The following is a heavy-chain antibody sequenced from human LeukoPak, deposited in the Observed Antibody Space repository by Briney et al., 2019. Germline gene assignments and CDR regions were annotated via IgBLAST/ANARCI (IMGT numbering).Heavy chain of an antibody. J-gene: IGHJ4*02. CDR3: TRDPRGPPMIVVVITTDY. CDR2: TKNKTNRGTT. CDR1: GFLFSSYV. D-gene: IGHD3-22*01. Sequence: HPGGSLRLSCAGSGFLFSSYVMHWVRRAPGKGLEWVGFTKNKTNRGTTEYAASVKGRSTISRDDSKSIAYLQMNSLKTEDTAVYYYTRDPRGPPMIVVVITTDYWGQGTLVTVSS. V-gene: IGHV3-49*04.